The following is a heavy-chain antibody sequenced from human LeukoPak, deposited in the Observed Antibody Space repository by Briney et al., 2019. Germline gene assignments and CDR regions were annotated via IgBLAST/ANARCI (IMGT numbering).Heavy chain of an antibody. CDR2: INPNSGGT. J-gene: IGHJ4*02. CDR3: ARSGIAVAGTGFDY. Sequence: ASVKVSCKASGYTFTGYYMHWVRQAPGQGLEWMGWINPNSGGTNYAQKYQGWVTMTRDTSISTAYMELSRLRSDDTAVYYCARSGIAVAGTGFDYWGQGTLVTVSS. D-gene: IGHD6-19*01. V-gene: IGHV1-2*04. CDR1: GYTFTGYY.